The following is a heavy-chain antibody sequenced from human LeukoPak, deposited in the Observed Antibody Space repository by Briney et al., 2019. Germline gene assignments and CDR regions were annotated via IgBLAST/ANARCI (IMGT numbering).Heavy chain of an antibody. J-gene: IGHJ4*02. V-gene: IGHV4-4*02. D-gene: IGHD2-15*01. CDR2: IYYSGST. CDR1: GGSISSSNW. Sequence: SETLSLTCAVSGGSISSSNWWSWVRQPPGKGLEWIGSIYYSGSTYYNPSLKSRVTISVDTSKNQFSLKLSSVTAADTAVYYCARDRTVAATRDWGQGTLVTVSS. CDR3: ARDRTVAATRD.